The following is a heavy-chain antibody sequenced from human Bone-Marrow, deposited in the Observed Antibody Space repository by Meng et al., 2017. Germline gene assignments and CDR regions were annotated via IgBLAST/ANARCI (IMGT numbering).Heavy chain of an antibody. CDR1: GGTFSSYA. J-gene: IGHJ2*01. CDR2: IIPIFGTA. Sequence: SVKVSCKASGGTFSSYAISWVRQPPGQGLEWMGGIIPIFGTANYAQKFQGRVTITADESTSTAYMELSSLRSEDTAVYYCARSVGGRKSLYWYFDLWGRGTLVTVSS. D-gene: IGHD1-26*01. V-gene: IGHV1-69*13. CDR3: ARSVGGRKSLYWYFDL.